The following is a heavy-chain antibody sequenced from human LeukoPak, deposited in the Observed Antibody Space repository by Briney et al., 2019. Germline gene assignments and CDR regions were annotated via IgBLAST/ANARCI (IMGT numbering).Heavy chain of an antibody. D-gene: IGHD1-14*01. CDR2: IIYDGDNK. J-gene: IGHJ4*02. V-gene: IGHV3-30*02. Sequence: GGSLRLSCAASGYTFSTYDMHWVRQAPGKGLEWVAAIIYDGDNKYYADSVKGRFTISRDNSNSTLYLEMNSLTAEDTAVYYCTNAKGPVGENKPEFDYWGQGTLVTVSS. CDR3: TNAKGPVGENKPEFDY. CDR1: GYTFSTYD.